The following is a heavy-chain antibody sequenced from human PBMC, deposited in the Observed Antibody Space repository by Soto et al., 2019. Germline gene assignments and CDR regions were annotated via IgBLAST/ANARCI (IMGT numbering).Heavy chain of an antibody. V-gene: IGHV3-23*01. D-gene: IGHD3-22*01. CDR1: GFTFSSYA. CDR2: ISGSGGST. Sequence: PGGSLRLSCAASGFTFSSYAMSWVRQAPGKGLEWVSAISGSGGSTYYADSVKGRFTISRDNSKNTLYLQMNNLRAEDTAVYYCAKRYYYDSSGYSFDYWGQGTLVTVSS. CDR3: AKRYYYDSSGYSFDY. J-gene: IGHJ4*02.